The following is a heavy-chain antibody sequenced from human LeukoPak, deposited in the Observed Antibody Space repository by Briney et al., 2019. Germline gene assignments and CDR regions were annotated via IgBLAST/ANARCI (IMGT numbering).Heavy chain of an antibody. J-gene: IGHJ6*03. Sequence: GGSLRLSCAASGFTFSNYWMHWVRQAPGKGLVWVSRINGDGSGTGYADSVKGRFTISRDNSKNTLYLQMNSLRAEDTAVYNCAKGDFYGSGRDYYYYMDVWGKGTTVTISS. D-gene: IGHD3-10*01. V-gene: IGHV3-74*01. CDR1: GFTFSNYW. CDR2: INGDGSGT. CDR3: AKGDFYGSGRDYYYYMDV.